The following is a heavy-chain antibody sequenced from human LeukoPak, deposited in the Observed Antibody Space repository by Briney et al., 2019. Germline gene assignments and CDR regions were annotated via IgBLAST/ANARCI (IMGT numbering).Heavy chain of an antibody. V-gene: IGHV3-23*01. CDR3: AKELYGNPSGY. CDR1: GFTLRSSA. D-gene: IGHD2-8*01. J-gene: IGHJ4*02. Sequence: GGSLRLSCAASGFTLRSSAMSWVRQAPGKGLEWVSAISGDGGAISYAASVRGRFTISRDNAKNTLFLQMSSLRAGDTALYYCAKELYGNPSGYWGQGTRVTVSS. CDR2: ISGDGGAI.